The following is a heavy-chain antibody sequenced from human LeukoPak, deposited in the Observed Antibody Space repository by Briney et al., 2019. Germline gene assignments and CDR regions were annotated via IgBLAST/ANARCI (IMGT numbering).Heavy chain of an antibody. V-gene: IGHV4-30-4*01. Sequence: PSQTLSLTCTVSGRSISPDEYYWSWIRQSPGKGLEWIGHIYYNGNTYYNPSFKSRVSISLDTSKSHFSLKLGSVTAADTAVYFCARDDYDVLADYWTGWVYWGQGTLVTVSS. CDR3: ARDDYDVLADYWTGWVY. CDR2: IYYNGNT. J-gene: IGHJ4*02. D-gene: IGHD3-9*01. CDR1: GRSISPDEYY.